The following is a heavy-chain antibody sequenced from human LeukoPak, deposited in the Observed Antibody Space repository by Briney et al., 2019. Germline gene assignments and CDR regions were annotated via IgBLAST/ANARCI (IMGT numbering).Heavy chain of an antibody. CDR1: GYTFTSYG. J-gene: IGHJ4*02. D-gene: IGHD6-13*01. CDR2: ISAYNGNT. V-gene: IGHV1-18*01. CDR3: ASRSSWYGDLNFDY. Sequence: ASVKVSCKASGYTFTSYGISWVRQAPGQGLEWMGWISAYNGNTNYAQKLQGRVTITADESTSTAYMELSSLRSEDTAVYYCASRSSWYGDLNFDYWGQGTLVTVSS.